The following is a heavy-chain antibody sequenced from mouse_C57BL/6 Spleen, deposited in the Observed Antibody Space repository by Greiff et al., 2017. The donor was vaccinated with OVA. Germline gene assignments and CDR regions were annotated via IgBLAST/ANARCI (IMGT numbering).Heavy chain of an antibody. CDR1: GFSLSTYGMG. CDR3: ARLGGLRQGYAMDY. CDR2: IWGGDDK. J-gene: IGHJ4*01. D-gene: IGHD2-4*01. V-gene: IGHV8-8*01. Sequence: QVTLKVCGPGILQPSQTLSLTCSFSGFSLSTYGMGVGWIRQPSGKGREWLAHIWGGDDKYYDPALKRRLTISKATSKDQVFLKIANVDTADTATYYCARLGGLRQGYAMDYWGQGTSVTVSS.